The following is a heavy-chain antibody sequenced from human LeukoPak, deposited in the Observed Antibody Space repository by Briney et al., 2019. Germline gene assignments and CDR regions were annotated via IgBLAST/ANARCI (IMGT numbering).Heavy chain of an antibody. V-gene: IGHV4-39*01. CDR1: GGSISSSSYY. CDR2: IYYSGST. D-gene: IGHD3-10*01. Sequence: SETLSLTCTVSGGSISSSSYYWGWIRQPPGKGLEWIVSIYYSGSTYYNPSLKSQVTISVDTSKNQFSLKLSSVTAADTAVYYCARLYGSGSYYADYWGQGTLVTVSS. J-gene: IGHJ4*02. CDR3: ARLYGSGSYYADY.